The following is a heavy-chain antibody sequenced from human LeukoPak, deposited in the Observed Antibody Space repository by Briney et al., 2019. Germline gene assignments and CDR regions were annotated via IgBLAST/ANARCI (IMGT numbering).Heavy chain of an antibody. CDR3: ARHSLGATIYFDY. V-gene: IGHV4-38-2*01. D-gene: IGHD1-26*01. CDR1: GYSISSGYY. CDR2: IYHSGST. J-gene: IGHJ4*02. Sequence: SETLSLTCAVSGYSISSGYYWGWIRQPPGKGLEWIGSIYHSGSTYYNPSPKSRVTISVDTSKNQFSLKLSSVTAADTALYYCARHSLGATIYFDYWGQGTLVTVSS.